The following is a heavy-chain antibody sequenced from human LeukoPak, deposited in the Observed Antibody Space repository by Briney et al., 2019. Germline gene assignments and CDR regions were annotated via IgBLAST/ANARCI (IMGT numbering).Heavy chain of an antibody. V-gene: IGHV3-23*01. D-gene: IGHD3-9*01. Sequence: GSLRLSCAASGFTFSSYAMSWVRQAPGKGLEWVSAISGSGGSTYYADSVKGRFIISRDNSKNTLYLQMNSLRAEDTAVYYCAKDLDFLTATFDYWGQGTLVTVSS. CDR2: ISGSGGST. J-gene: IGHJ4*02. CDR3: AKDLDFLTATFDY. CDR1: GFTFSSYA.